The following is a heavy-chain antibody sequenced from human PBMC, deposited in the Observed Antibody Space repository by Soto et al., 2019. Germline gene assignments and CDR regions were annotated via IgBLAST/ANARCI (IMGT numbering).Heavy chain of an antibody. Sequence: EVQLVDSGGGLVKPGGSLRLSCAASGFTFSPYNMNWVRQAPGKGLEWVSSITGSGGDKYYADSVKGRFTISRDNAENSRFLEMNSLRVEDTAVYYCARYSRLLEVWGPGTPVTVSS. CDR2: ITGSGGDK. CDR1: GFTFSPYN. D-gene: IGHD3-22*01. V-gene: IGHV3-21*02. CDR3: ARYSRLLEV. J-gene: IGHJ6*02.